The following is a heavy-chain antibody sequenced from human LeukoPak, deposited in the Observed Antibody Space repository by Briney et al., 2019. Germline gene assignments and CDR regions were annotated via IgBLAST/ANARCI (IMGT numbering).Heavy chain of an antibody. V-gene: IGHV3-23*01. Sequence: EGSLRLSCAASGFSFNSHAMSWVRQAPGKGLEWVSSISRSGVTTYYADSVKGRFTVIRDISKNTLSLQMNSLRAGDTAVYYCAKDLGYSTGWYAFDCWGQGTLVTVSS. J-gene: IGHJ4*02. CDR3: AKDLGYSTGWYAFDC. CDR1: GFSFNSHA. D-gene: IGHD6-19*01. CDR2: ISRSGVTT.